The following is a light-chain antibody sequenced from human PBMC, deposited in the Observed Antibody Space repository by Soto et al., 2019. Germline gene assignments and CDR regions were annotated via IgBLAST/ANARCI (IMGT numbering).Light chain of an antibody. CDR3: CSYAGSYTHV. CDR2: DVI. J-gene: IGLJ1*01. CDR1: SSDIGGYNY. V-gene: IGLV2-11*01. Sequence: QSALTQPRSVSGSPGQSVTISCTGTSSDIGGYNYVSWYQQHPGKAPKLMIYDVIKRPSGVPDRFSGSKSGNTASLTIYRLQAEDEADYYCCSYAGSYTHVFGTGTKLTVL.